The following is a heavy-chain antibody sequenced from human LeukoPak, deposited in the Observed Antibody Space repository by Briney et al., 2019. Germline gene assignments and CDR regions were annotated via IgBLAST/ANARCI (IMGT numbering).Heavy chain of an antibody. CDR1: GFTFSSYG. V-gene: IGHV3-30*02. CDR2: IRYDESNK. Sequence: GGSLRLSCAASGFTFSSYGMHWVRQAPGQGLERVAFIRYDESNKYYADSVTGRFIISRDNSKDTPYLQMNSLRAEDTVVYYCAKDAPNYYGSGSYPDYWGQGTLVTVSS. D-gene: IGHD3-10*01. CDR3: AKDAPNYYGSGSYPDY. J-gene: IGHJ4*02.